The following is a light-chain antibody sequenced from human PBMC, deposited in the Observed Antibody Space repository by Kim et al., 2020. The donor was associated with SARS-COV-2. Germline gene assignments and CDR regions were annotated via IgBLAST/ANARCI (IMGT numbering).Light chain of an antibody. CDR3: QQFSTLPIT. J-gene: IGKJ5*01. Sequence: ASVGDRVTITCQAIQVISNYLNWYQQKPGKAPKLLICDSSNLETGVPSRFSGSGSGTDFTFTISSLQPEDMATYYCQQFSTLPITFGQGTRLEIK. CDR2: DSS. CDR1: QVISNY. V-gene: IGKV1-33*01.